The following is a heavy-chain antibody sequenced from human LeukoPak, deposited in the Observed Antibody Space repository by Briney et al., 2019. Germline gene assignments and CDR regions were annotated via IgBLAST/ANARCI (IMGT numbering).Heavy chain of an antibody. J-gene: IGHJ4*02. CDR3: ARRYSYGYYFDY. V-gene: IGHV4-34*01. CDR1: GGSFSGYY. D-gene: IGHD5-18*01. CDR2: INHSGST. Sequence: PSETLSLTCAVYGGSFSGYYWSWIRQPPGKGLEWIGEINHSGSTNYNPSLKSRVTISVDTSKNQFSLKLSSVTAADTAVYYCARRYSYGYYFDYWGQGTLVTVSS.